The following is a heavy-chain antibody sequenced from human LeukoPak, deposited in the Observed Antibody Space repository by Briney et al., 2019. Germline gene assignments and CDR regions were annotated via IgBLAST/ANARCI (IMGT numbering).Heavy chain of an antibody. D-gene: IGHD5-18*01. V-gene: IGHV4-59*01. Sequence: SETLSLTCSVSGDSIKNYYWSWIRQPPGKGLEWIAYISYSGGTNYNPSLRNRVTISTDTSKNQFSLKLSSVTSADTAVYYCTKDATGNRFGSHYYYMDVWGTGATVTVSS. CDR3: TKDATGNRFGSHYYYMDV. J-gene: IGHJ6*03. CDR1: GDSIKNYY. CDR2: ISYSGGT.